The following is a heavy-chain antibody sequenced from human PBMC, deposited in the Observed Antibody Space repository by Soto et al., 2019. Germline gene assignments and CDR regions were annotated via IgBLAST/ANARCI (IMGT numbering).Heavy chain of an antibody. V-gene: IGHV1-69*01. J-gene: IGHJ4*02. CDR1: GGTFSSYA. CDR3: AGSRGGGQWLVQYDY. D-gene: IGHD6-19*01. CDR2: IIPIFGTA. Sequence: QVQLVQSGAEVKKPGSSVKVSCKASGGTFSSYAISWVRQAPGQGLEWMGGIIPIFGTANYAQKFQGRVTITAEESTGQTYMEMGSLRSEDTAVYYGAGSRGGGQWLVQYDYWGQGTLVTVSS.